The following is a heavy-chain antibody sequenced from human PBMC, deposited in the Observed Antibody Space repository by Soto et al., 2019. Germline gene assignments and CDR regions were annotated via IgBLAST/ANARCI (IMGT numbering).Heavy chain of an antibody. CDR1: GYSISSGYY. CDR3: ARYQTDYDFWSGYYNL. CDR2: IYHSGST. D-gene: IGHD3-3*01. Sequence: SETLSLTCAVSGYSISSGYYWGWIRQPPGKGLEWIGSIYHSGSTYYNPSLKSRVTISVDTSKNQFSLKLSSVTAADTAVYYCARYQTDYDFWSGYYNLWGQGTQVTAPQ. V-gene: IGHV4-38-2*01. J-gene: IGHJ5*02.